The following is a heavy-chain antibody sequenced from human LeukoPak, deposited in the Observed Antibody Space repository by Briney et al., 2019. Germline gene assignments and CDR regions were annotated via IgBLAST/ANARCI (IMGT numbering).Heavy chain of an antibody. Sequence: PGGSLRLSCVVSGISLSNYAMSWVRQAPGKGLEWVSYISERGGTTAYADPVKGRFTISRDNSLNTLYLQMSSLRAEDTAVYFCAKRGIVIRGILVIGYHQEAYHYDYWGQGVLVTVSS. CDR2: ISERGGTT. J-gene: IGHJ4*02. CDR3: AKRGIVIRGILVIGYHQEAYHYDY. V-gene: IGHV3-23*01. CDR1: GISLSNYA. D-gene: IGHD3-10*01.